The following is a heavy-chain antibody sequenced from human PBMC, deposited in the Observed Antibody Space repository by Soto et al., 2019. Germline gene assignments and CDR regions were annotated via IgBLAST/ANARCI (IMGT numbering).Heavy chain of an antibody. J-gene: IGHJ6*02. Sequence: SETLSLTCTVSGGSISSSSYYWDWIRQPPGKGLERIGSIYYSGSTYYNPSFKSRVTISVDTSKNQFSLKLSSVTAADTAVYYCARRVRTYYYGMDVWGQGTTVTVSS. V-gene: IGHV4-39*01. CDR1: GGSISSSSYY. CDR2: IYYSGST. CDR3: ARRVRTYYYGMDV.